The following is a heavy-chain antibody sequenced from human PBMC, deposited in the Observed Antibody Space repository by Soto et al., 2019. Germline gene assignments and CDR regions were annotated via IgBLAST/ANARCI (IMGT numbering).Heavy chain of an antibody. Sequence: SETLSLTCAVYGGSFSGYYWSWIRQPPGKGLEWIGEINHSGSTNYNPSLKSRVTISVDTSKNQFSLKLSSVTAADTAVYYCARVDSGSYYFDYWGQGTLVT. CDR1: GGSFSGYY. V-gene: IGHV4-34*01. J-gene: IGHJ4*02. CDR3: ARVDSGSYYFDY. CDR2: INHSGST. D-gene: IGHD1-26*01.